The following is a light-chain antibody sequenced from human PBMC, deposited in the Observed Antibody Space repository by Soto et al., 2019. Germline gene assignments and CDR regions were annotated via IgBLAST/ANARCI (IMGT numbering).Light chain of an antibody. V-gene: IGKV3-15*01. CDR3: QQYNTYPWT. CDR1: QSVSSD. Sequence: EIVMTQSPATLSVSPGERVTLSCRASQSVSSDLAWYQQKSGQAPSLLIYGASTRATGIPVRFSGSGSGAEFTLTISSLQSEDFAVYYCQQYNTYPWTFGQGTKVEIK. J-gene: IGKJ1*01. CDR2: GAS.